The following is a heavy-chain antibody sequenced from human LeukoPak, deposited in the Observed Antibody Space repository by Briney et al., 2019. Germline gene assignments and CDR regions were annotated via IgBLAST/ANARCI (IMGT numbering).Heavy chain of an antibody. Sequence: KPSETLSLTCTVSGGSISSSSYYWGWIRQPPGKGLEWIGSIYYSGSTYYNPSLKSRVTISVDTSKNQFSLKLSSVTAADTAVYYCARLGAPVKSGYYPPYYYYGMDVWGQGTTVTVSS. CDR1: GGSISSSSYY. V-gene: IGHV4-39*01. CDR3: ARLGAPVKSGYYPPYYYYGMDV. J-gene: IGHJ6*02. CDR2: IYYSGST. D-gene: IGHD3-22*01.